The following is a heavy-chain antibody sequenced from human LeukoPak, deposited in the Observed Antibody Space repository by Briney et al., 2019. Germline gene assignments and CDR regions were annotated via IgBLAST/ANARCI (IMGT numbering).Heavy chain of an antibody. Sequence: GSLRLSCAASGFNFSNYGMHWVRQAPGKGLEWVAITWFDGSNKYYGDSVKGRFTISRDNSRNTLYLQMNSLRVEDTAVYYCARDEGGYDFWSGYETGRGYYFDFWGQGTLVTVSS. J-gene: IGHJ4*02. D-gene: IGHD3-3*01. CDR2: TWFDGSNK. CDR1: GFNFSNYG. CDR3: ARDEGGYDFWSGYETGRGYYFDF. V-gene: IGHV3-33*01.